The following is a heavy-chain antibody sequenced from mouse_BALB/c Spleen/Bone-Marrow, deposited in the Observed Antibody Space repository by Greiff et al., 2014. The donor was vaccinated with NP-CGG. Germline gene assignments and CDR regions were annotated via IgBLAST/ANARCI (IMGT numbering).Heavy chain of an antibody. D-gene: IGHD1-2*01. CDR1: GYTFTEHT. Sequence: EVQLQQSGPELVKPGASVKISCKTSGYTFTEHTMHWVKQSHVKSLEWIGGVNPNNGGTIYNQKFKGKATLTVDKSSSTAYMELRSLTSEDSAVYYCARKDYGYNYVMDYWGQGTSVTVSS. CDR2: VNPNNGGT. J-gene: IGHJ4*01. V-gene: IGHV1-18*01. CDR3: ARKDYGYNYVMDY.